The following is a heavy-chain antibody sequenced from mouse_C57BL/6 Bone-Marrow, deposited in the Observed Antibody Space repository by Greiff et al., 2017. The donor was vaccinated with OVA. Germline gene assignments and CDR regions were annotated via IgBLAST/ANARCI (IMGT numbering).Heavy chain of an antibody. CDR1: GFSLTSYG. D-gene: IGHD2-4*01. Sequence: VQLVESGPGLVAPSQSLSITCTVSGFSLTSYGVDWVRQPPGKGLEWLGVIWGGGSTNYNSALMSRLSISKDNSKSQVFLKMNSLQTDDTAMYYCAKHDHYDYDVVSPGFAYWGQGTLVTVSA. J-gene: IGHJ3*01. V-gene: IGHV2-9*01. CDR3: AKHDHYDYDVVSPGFAY. CDR2: IWGGGST.